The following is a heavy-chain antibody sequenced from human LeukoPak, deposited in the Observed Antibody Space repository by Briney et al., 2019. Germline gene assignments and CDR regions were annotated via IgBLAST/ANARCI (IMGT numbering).Heavy chain of an antibody. CDR3: AKDSDIAVAGSDDALDV. V-gene: IGHV3-30*18. D-gene: IGHD6-19*01. J-gene: IGHJ3*01. CDR1: GFTFSNYG. CDR2: ISFDGSIE. Sequence: GKSLRLSCAASGFTFSNYGMHWVRQTPGKGLEWVALISFDGSIEYYADSVKGRFTISRDNFKNTLFLQMNSLRPEDTAIFYCAKDSDIAVAGSDDALDVWGQGTMVTVSS.